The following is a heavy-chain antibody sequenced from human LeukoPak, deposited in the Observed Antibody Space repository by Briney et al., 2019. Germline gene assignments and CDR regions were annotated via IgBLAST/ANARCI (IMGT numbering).Heavy chain of an antibody. V-gene: IGHV3-74*01. CDR3: ARHDYGDYAFDY. Sequence: GGSLRLSCAASGFTFSSYWMHWVRQAPGKGLVWVSRINSDGTSTSYADSVKGRFTISRDNAKNTLYLQMNSLRAVDTAVYYCARHDYGDYAFDYWGQGTLVTVSS. CDR2: INSDGTST. D-gene: IGHD4-17*01. CDR1: GFTFSSYW. J-gene: IGHJ4*02.